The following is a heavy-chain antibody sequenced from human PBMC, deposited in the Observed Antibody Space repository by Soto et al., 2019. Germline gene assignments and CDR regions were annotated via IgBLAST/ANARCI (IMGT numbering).Heavy chain of an antibody. J-gene: IGHJ5*02. D-gene: IGHD2-8*01. CDR3: ARDRLSYCTNGVCYVGRWFYP. CDR1: GGSISSGGYY. Sequence: QVQLQESGPGLVKPSQTLSLTCTVSGGSISSGGYYWSRIRQHPGKGLEWIGYIYYSGSTYYNPSLKSRVTIIVDTSKNQFSLKLSSVTAADTAVDYCARDRLSYCTNGVCYVGRWFYPWGQGTLVTVSS. V-gene: IGHV4-31*03. CDR2: IYYSGST.